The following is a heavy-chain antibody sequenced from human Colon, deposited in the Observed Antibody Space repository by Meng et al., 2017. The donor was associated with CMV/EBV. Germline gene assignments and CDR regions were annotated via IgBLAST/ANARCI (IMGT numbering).Heavy chain of an antibody. V-gene: IGHV3-30*18. J-gene: IGHJ4*02. Sequence: SGFTFSDYDMHWVRQAPGKGLEWVSVISYGGDNKHYADSVKGRFSISRDNSNHTVSLQMNSLRPEDTAFYYCAKDRVGGGATTFDDWGQGTLVTVSS. CDR2: ISYGGDNK. CDR3: AKDRVGGGATTFDD. D-gene: IGHD3-16*01. CDR1: GFTFSDYD.